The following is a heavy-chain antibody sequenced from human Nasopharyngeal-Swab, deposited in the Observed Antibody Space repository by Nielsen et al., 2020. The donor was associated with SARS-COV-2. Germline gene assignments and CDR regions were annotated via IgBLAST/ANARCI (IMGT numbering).Heavy chain of an antibody. CDR2: IDWDDDK. Sequence: SGPTLVKPTQTLTLTCTFSGFSLSTSGMCVSWIRPPPGKALEWLARIDWDDDKYYSTSLKTRLTISKDTSKNQVVLTMTNMDPVDAATYYCARTLFTVTDYYYYMDVWGKGTTVTVSS. V-gene: IGHV2-70*11. CDR3: ARTLFTVTDYYYYMDV. CDR1: GFSLSTSGMC. J-gene: IGHJ6*03. D-gene: IGHD4-11*01.